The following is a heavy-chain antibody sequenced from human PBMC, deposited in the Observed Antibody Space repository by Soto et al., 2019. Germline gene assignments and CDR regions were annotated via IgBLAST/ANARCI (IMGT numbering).Heavy chain of an antibody. V-gene: IGHV1-69*13. CDR1: GGTFSSYA. CDR2: IIPIFGTA. D-gene: IGHD2-2*02. CDR3: ARVGYCSSTSCYIGKYGMDA. J-gene: IGHJ6*02. Sequence: ASVKVSCKASGGTFSSYAISWVRQAPGQGLEWMGGIIPIFGTANYAQKFQGRVTITADESTSTAYMELSSLRSEDTAVYYCARVGYCSSTSCYIGKYGMDAWGQG.